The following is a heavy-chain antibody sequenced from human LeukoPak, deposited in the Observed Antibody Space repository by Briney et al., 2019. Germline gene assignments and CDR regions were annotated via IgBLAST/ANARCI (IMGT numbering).Heavy chain of an antibody. J-gene: IGHJ6*03. CDR1: GFTFSSYA. CDR3: ARQRSGYDVYYYYYYMDV. Sequence: PGGSLRLSCAASGFTFSSYAMHWVRQAPGKGLEYVSAISSNGGSTYYANSVKGRFTISRDNAKNSLYLQMNSLRAEDTAVYYCARQRSGYDVYYYYYYMDVWGKGTTVTISS. V-gene: IGHV3-64*01. CDR2: ISSNGGST. D-gene: IGHD5-12*01.